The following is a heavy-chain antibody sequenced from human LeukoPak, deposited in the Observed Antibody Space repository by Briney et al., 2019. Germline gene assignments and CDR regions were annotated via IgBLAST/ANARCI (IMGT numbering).Heavy chain of an antibody. D-gene: IGHD1-26*01. Sequence: GGSLRLSCAASGFTFSNFLMTWVRQAPGKGPEWVSAISGSGGDTYYADSVKGRFTISRDNFKNTFYLQMSSLRAEDTAVYYCAKKGATTGDFDYWGQGTLVTVSS. CDR2: ISGSGGDT. CDR3: AKKGATTGDFDY. CDR1: GFTFSNFL. V-gene: IGHV3-23*01. J-gene: IGHJ4*02.